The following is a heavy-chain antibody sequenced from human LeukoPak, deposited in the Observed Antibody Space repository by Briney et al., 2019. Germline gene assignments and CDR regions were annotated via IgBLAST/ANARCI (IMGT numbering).Heavy chain of an antibody. CDR3: AKSIDSVRGVIIRNYYGMDV. CDR2: ISGSGGST. CDR1: GFTFSSYA. V-gene: IGHV3-23*01. Sequence: GGSLRLSCAASGFTFSSYAMSWVRQAPGKGLEWVSAISGSGGSTYYADSVKGRFTISRDNSKNTLYPQMNSLRAEDTAVYYCAKSIDSVRGVIIRNYYGMDVWGQGTTVTVSS. J-gene: IGHJ6*02. D-gene: IGHD3-10*01.